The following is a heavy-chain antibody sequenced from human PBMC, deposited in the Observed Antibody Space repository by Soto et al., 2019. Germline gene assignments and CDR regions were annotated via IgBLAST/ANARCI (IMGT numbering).Heavy chain of an antibody. CDR3: ARHAVGYSSSWYIDY. CDR2: IYYSGST. CDR1: GGSISSYY. Sequence: SETLSLTCTVSGGSISSYYWSWIRQPPGKGLEWIGYIYYSGSTNYNPSLESRVTISVDTSKNQFSLKLSSVTAADTAVYYCARHAVGYSSSWYIDYWGQGTLVTVSS. J-gene: IGHJ4*02. V-gene: IGHV4-59*08. D-gene: IGHD6-13*01.